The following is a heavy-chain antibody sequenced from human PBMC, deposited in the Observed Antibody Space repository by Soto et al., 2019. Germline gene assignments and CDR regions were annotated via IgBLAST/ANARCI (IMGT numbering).Heavy chain of an antibody. V-gene: IGHV3-74*01. CDR3: VLLYSFPMCHGGMDV. CDR1: GFTFSSYW. Sequence: EVLLVESGGGLVQPGGSLRLSCAASGFTFSSYWMHWVRQAPGKGLVWVSRIDSDGSSTSYADSVKGRFTISRDNGENALALQMNSLGDADTGVYYCVLLYSFPMCHGGMDVRGQGNTVTGSS. D-gene: IGHD3-10*01. CDR2: IDSDGSST. J-gene: IGHJ6*01.